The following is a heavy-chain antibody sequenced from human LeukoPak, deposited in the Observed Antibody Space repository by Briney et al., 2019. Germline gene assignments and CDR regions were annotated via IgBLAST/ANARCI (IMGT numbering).Heavy chain of an antibody. CDR1: DFTFSSHW. CDR3: ARLLGGVAVSDSDYFDS. J-gene: IGHJ4*02. D-gene: IGHD6-19*01. CDR2: IKYDGGEK. V-gene: IGHV3-7*01. Sequence: GGSLRLSCAASDFTFSSHWMSWVRQAPGKGLEWVAYIKYDGGEKNFVDSVKGRFTISRDNAENLVYLQMNSLRVEDTAVYYCARLLGGVAVSDSDYFDSWGQGTLVTVAS.